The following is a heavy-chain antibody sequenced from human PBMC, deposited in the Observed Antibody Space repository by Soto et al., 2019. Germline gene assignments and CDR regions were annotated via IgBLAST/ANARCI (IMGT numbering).Heavy chain of an antibody. Sequence: GGSLRLSCAASGFTFSSHWMHWVRQAPGRGLVWVSRINNDGSDTTYADSVKGRFTISRDNAKNTVYLQMNSLRAEDTAVYYCGKNKPHNWFDPWGQGXPVTVSS. V-gene: IGHV3-74*01. J-gene: IGHJ5*02. CDR1: GFTFSSHW. CDR3: GKNKPHNWFDP. CDR2: INNDGSDT.